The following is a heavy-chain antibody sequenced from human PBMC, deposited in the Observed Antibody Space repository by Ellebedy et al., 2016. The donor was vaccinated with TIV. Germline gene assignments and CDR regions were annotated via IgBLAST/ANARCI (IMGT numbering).Heavy chain of an antibody. Sequence: ASVKVSXXASGYTFTSYYMHWVRQAPGQGLEWMGIINPSGGRTSYAQKFQGRVTMTRDTSTSTVYMELSSLRSEDTAVYYCARDLFGGVTADYWGQGTLVTVSP. CDR3: ARDLFGGVTADY. V-gene: IGHV1-46*01. J-gene: IGHJ4*02. D-gene: IGHD3-16*01. CDR2: INPSGGRT. CDR1: GYTFTSYY.